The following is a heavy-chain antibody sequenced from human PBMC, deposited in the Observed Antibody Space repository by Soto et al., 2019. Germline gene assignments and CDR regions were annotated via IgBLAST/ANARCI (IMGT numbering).Heavy chain of an antibody. CDR3: AKVEGNYNWFDP. CDR2: ISGSGGST. J-gene: IGHJ5*02. D-gene: IGHD4-4*01. Sequence: GWSLRLSCASSGFTFISYAMSWVRQAPGKGLEWVSAISGSGGSTYYADSVKGRFTISRDNSKNTLYLQMNSLRAEDTAVYYCAKVEGNYNWFDPWGQGTLVTVSS. CDR1: GFTFISYA. V-gene: IGHV3-23*01.